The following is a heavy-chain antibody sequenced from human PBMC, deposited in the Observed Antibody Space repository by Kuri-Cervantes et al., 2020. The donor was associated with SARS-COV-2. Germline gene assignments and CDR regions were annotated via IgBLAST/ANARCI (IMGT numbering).Heavy chain of an antibody. Sequence: GESLKISCAASGITFSSYAMNWVRQAPGKGLEWVSYISSSSSTIYYADSVKGRFTISRDNAKNSLYLQMNSLRDEDTAVYYCAREGYYDSSGYFDYWGQGTLVTVSS. CDR2: ISSSSSTI. J-gene: IGHJ4*02. CDR1: GITFSSYA. V-gene: IGHV3-48*02. D-gene: IGHD3-22*01. CDR3: AREGYYDSSGYFDY.